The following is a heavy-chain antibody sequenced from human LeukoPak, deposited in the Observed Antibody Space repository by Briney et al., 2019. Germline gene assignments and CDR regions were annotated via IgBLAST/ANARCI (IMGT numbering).Heavy chain of an antibody. V-gene: IGHV3-48*01. CDR2: ISSSSSTI. Sequence: GGSLRLSCAASGFTFSTYSMNWVRQAPGKGLEWVSYISSSSSTIYYADSVKGRFTISRDNAKNSLYPQMNSLRAEDTAVYYCARGSTYYDSSGQVPFDYWGQGTLVTVSS. CDR1: GFTFSTYS. CDR3: ARGSTYYDSSGQVPFDY. J-gene: IGHJ4*02. D-gene: IGHD3-22*01.